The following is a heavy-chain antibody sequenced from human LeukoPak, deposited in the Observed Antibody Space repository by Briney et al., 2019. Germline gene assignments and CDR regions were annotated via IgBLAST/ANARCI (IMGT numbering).Heavy chain of an antibody. V-gene: IGHV4-38-2*02. CDR1: GYFISSGYF. CDR2: IYHSGST. J-gene: IGHJ3*02. Sequence: SETLSLTCTVSGYFISSGYFWGWIRQPPGKGLEWIGNIYHSGSTYYDPSLKSRVTISVDTSKNQFSLKLNSVTAADTAIYYCARDIHVPRIREPYFDIWGEGTLVTVSS. D-gene: IGHD1-14*01. CDR3: ARDIHVPRIREPYFDI.